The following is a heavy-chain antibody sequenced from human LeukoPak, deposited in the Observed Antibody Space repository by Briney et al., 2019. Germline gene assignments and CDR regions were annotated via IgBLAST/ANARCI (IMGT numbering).Heavy chain of an antibody. D-gene: IGHD3-22*01. Sequence: SETLSLTCTVSGGSIGSSSYYWGWIRQPPGKGLEWIGSIYYSGSTYYNPSFKSRVTISVDTSKNQFSLKLSSVTAADTAVYYCARGVTMIVVVIHDWYFDLWGRGTPVTVSS. J-gene: IGHJ2*01. CDR3: ARGVTMIVVVIHDWYFDL. CDR2: IYYSGST. CDR1: GGSIGSSSYY. V-gene: IGHV4-39*01.